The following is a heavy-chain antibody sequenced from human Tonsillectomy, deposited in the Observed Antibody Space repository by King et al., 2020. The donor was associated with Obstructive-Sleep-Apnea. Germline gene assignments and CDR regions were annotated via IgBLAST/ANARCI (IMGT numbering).Heavy chain of an antibody. D-gene: IGHD2-2*01. CDR1: SGSISSSNW. V-gene: IGHV4-4*02. J-gene: IGHJ4*02. Sequence: QLQESGPGLVKPSGTLSLTCAVSSGSISSSNWGSWVRQPPEKGLEWIGEIYHSGRNNYNPSLKSRATISLDKSKNQFSLKLSSVTAADTAVYYCARDLGYSRYCSSTSCPLWGQGTLVTVSS. CDR3: ARDLGYSRYCSSTSCPL. CDR2: IYHSGRN.